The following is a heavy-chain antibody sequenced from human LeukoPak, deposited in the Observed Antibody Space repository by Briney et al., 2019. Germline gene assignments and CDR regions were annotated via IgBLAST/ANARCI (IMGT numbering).Heavy chain of an antibody. V-gene: IGHV4-59*11. CDR1: GGSISSHY. CDR3: ARGGYCSSTSCYSFDY. Sequence: SETLSLTCTVSGGSISSHYWSWIRQPPGKGLEWIGYIYYSGSTDYNPSLKSRVTISVDTSKNQFSLKLSSVTAADTAVYYCARGGYCSSTSCYSFDYWGQGTLVTVSS. CDR2: IYYSGST. D-gene: IGHD2-2*02. J-gene: IGHJ4*02.